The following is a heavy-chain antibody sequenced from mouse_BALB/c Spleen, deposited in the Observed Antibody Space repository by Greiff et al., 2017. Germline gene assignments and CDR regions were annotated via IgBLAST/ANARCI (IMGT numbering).Heavy chain of an antibody. CDR2: INPNNGGT. Sequence: EVKLVESGPELVKPGASVKIPCKASGYTFTDYNMDWVKQSHGKSLEWIGDINPNNGGTIYNQKFKGKATLTVDKSSSTAYMGLRSLTSEDTADYYCAKGAWFAYWGQGTLVTVSA. V-gene: IGHV1-18*01. CDR1: GYTFTDYN. J-gene: IGHJ3*01. CDR3: AKGAWFAY.